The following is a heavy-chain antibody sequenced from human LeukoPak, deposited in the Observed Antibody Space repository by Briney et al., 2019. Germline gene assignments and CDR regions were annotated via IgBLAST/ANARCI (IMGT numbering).Heavy chain of an antibody. J-gene: IGHJ4*02. Sequence: SETLSLTCTVSGGSISSSSYYWSWIRQPPGKGLEWIGFVFPSGNTKYNPSLKSRVTMSRDTSKNQFSLKLSSVTAADRAVYYCASHYSGFNWGIDFWGQGTLVAVSS. CDR2: VFPSGNT. V-gene: IGHV4-61*01. D-gene: IGHD5-12*01. CDR3: ASHYSGFNWGIDF. CDR1: GGSISSSSYY.